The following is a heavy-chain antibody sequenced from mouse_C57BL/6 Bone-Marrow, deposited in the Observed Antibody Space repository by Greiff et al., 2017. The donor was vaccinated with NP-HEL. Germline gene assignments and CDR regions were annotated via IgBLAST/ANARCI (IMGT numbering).Heavy chain of an antibody. CDR3: AREDYYGSSPFAY. V-gene: IGHV1-26*01. CDR2: INPNNGGT. J-gene: IGHJ3*01. D-gene: IGHD1-1*01. Sequence: EVQLQQSGPELVKPGASVKISCKASGYTFTDYYMNWVKQSHGKSLKWIGDINPNNGGTSYNQKFKGKATLTVDKSSSTAYMELRSLTSEDSAVYYCAREDYYGSSPFAYWGQGTLVTVSA. CDR1: GYTFTDYY.